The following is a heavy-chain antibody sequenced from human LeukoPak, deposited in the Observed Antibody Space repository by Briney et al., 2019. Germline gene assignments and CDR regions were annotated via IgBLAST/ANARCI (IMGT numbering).Heavy chain of an antibody. D-gene: IGHD3-10*01. J-gene: IGHJ4*02. CDR2: ISSSGGST. CDR1: RFTFSSYG. CDR3: ARHLLWFGELSGGFDY. Sequence: GGSLRLSCAASRFTFSSYGMSWVRQAPGKGLEWVSGISSSGGSTYYADSVKGRFTISRDNSRNTLYLQMYSLRAEDTAVYYCARHLLWFGELSGGFDYWGQGTLVTVSS. V-gene: IGHV3-23*01.